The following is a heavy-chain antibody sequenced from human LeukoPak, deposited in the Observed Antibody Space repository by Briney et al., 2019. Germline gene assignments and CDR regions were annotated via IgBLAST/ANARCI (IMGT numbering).Heavy chain of an antibody. V-gene: IGHV1-18*01. CDR2: IRAYNGNT. CDR1: VYTFTSYG. J-gene: IGHJ3*02. CDR3: GRDIIPSNYYDRDDAFDI. Sequence: SSVKVSCKASVYTFTSYGISWVRQAPGQGLAWMGWIRAYNGNTNYAQKLHGRVTMTTDTSTSTAYKELRSLRSEDTAVYYCGRDIIPSNYYDRDDAFDIWGKGTMVTVSS. D-gene: IGHD3-22*01.